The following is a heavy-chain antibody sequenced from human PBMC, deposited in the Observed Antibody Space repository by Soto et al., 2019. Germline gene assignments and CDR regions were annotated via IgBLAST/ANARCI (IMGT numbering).Heavy chain of an antibody. V-gene: IGHV4-31*03. CDR2: IYYSGST. Sequence: SEILSLTCTVSGGSISSGGYYWSWIRQHPGKGLEWIGYIYYSGSTYYNPSLKSRVTISVDTSKNQFSLKLSSVTAADTAVYYCARVVGRYLSDYWGQGTLVTVSS. CDR1: GGSISSGGYY. D-gene: IGHD2-15*01. CDR3: ARVVGRYLSDY. J-gene: IGHJ4*02.